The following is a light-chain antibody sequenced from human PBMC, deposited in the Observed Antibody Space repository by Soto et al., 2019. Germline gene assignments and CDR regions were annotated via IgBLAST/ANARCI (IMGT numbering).Light chain of an antibody. V-gene: IGKV3-15*01. CDR1: QSISDT. CDR3: QQYNNWPRAT. J-gene: IGKJ4*01. Sequence: EIVMTQSPATLSVSPGGRATLSCRASQSISDTLAWYQQKPGQAPRLLMFRASIRAAGFPARFSGSGSGTEFNITISSLQSDDSAVYYCQQYNNWPRATFGGGTKVDIK. CDR2: RAS.